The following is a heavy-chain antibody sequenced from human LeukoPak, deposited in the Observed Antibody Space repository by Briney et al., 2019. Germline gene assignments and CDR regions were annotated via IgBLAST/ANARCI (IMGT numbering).Heavy chain of an antibody. CDR3: AARIAAATFDY. J-gene: IGHJ4*02. CDR2: IKQDGSEK. Sequence: GGSLRLSCAASGFTFSSYWMSWVRQAPGKGREWVANIKQDGSEKYYVDSVKGRFTISRDNAKNSLYLQMNSLRAEDTAVYYCAARIAAATFDYWGQGTLVTVSS. D-gene: IGHD6-13*01. CDR1: GFTFSSYW. V-gene: IGHV3-7*01.